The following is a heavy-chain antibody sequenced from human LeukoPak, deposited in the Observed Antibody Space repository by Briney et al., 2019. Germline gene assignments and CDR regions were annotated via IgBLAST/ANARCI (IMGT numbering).Heavy chain of an antibody. CDR2: TKQDGSEK. D-gene: IGHD2/OR15-2a*01. CDR1: GFTFSNYW. J-gene: IGHJ4*02. Sequence: GGSLRLSCAASGFTFSNYWMSWVRQAPGKGLEWVANTKQDGSEKYYVDSVKGRSTISRDNAKNSLYLQMNSLRVEDTAVYYCAREYRGSRYFRGQGTLVTVSS. V-gene: IGHV3-7*01. CDR3: AREYRGSRYF.